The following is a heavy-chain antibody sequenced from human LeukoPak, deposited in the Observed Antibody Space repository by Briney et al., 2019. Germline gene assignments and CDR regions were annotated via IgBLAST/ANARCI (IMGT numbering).Heavy chain of an antibody. Sequence: PSETLSLTCAVYGGSFSDYYWTWSRQSPGKGLEWIGEINHSGSTNYNSSLKSRVTISVDPYKKQFSLKLSSVTAADTAVYSCAGGPGIAAAGYFDCWGQGTLVTVPT. V-gene: IGHV4-34*01. CDR1: GGSFSDYY. D-gene: IGHD6-13*01. J-gene: IGHJ4*02. CDR2: INHSGST. CDR3: AGGPGIAAAGYFDC.